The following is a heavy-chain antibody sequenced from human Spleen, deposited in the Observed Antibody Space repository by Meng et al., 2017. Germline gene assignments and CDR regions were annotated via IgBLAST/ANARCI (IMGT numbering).Heavy chain of an antibody. CDR3: ADYYDRSGYSPGGIDI. Sequence: SDTLSLTCTVSGGSISSSPYYWGWIRQPPGKGLEWIASMYYSGSTYYNPSLKSRVTISVDTSKNQFSLNLSSVTAADTAVYYCADYYDRSGYSPGGIDIWGQGTMVTVSS. CDR2: MYYSGST. V-gene: IGHV4-39*07. CDR1: GGSISSSPYY. D-gene: IGHD3-22*01. J-gene: IGHJ3*02.